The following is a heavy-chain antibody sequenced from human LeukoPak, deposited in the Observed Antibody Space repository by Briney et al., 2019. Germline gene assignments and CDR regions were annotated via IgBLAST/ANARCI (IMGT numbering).Heavy chain of an antibody. CDR1: GYTFTSYD. V-gene: IGHV1-8*03. J-gene: IGHJ4*02. Sequence: ASVKVSCKASGYTFTSYDINWVRQATGQGLEWMGWMNPNSGNTGYAQKFQGRVTITRNTSISTAYMELSSLRSEDTAVYYCARDRTDYYDSSGYHDYWGQGTLVTVSS. D-gene: IGHD3-22*01. CDR3: ARDRTDYYDSSGYHDY. CDR2: MNPNSGNT.